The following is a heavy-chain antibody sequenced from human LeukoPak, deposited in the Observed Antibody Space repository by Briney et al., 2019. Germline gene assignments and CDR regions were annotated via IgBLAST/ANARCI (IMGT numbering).Heavy chain of an antibody. Sequence: SETLSLTCTVSGGSVSSGSNYWSWIRQPPGKRLEWIGYIYYSGSTTYNPSLKSRVTISVDTSKNQFSLKLSSVTAADTAVYYCARDSTEWVAQHFDPWGQGILVTVSS. J-gene: IGHJ5*02. V-gene: IGHV4-61*01. D-gene: IGHD6-19*01. CDR3: ARDSTEWVAQHFDP. CDR1: GGSVSSGSNY. CDR2: IYYSGST.